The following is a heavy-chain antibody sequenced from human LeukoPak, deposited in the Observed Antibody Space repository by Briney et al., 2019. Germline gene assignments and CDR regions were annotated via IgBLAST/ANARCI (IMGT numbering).Heavy chain of an antibody. D-gene: IGHD4-11*01. CDR1: GFTFSTYG. Sequence: GGSLRLSCAASGFTFSTYGMSWVRQAPGKGLEWVSGISTSGGSTYYANSVKGRFIISRDISKNTLYLQMNSLRAEDTAVYYCAKPRAGTTSLFDYWGQGTLVTVSS. CDR2: ISTSGGST. CDR3: AKPRAGTTSLFDY. V-gene: IGHV3-23*01. J-gene: IGHJ4*02.